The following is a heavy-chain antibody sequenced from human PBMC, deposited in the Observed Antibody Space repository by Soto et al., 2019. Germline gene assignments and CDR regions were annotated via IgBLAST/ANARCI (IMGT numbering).Heavy chain of an antibody. Sequence: EVQLLESGGGLVQPGGSLRLSCAASGFTFSTYVMSWVRQAPGQGLEWVSAITGGADDTYNADSVRGRFTIARDNSKTTLYLQMNSLRAEDTAVYYCAKGSSNSRPYYFDYWSQGTLVTVSS. D-gene: IGHD2-2*01. CDR3: AKGSSNSRPYYFDY. J-gene: IGHJ4*02. V-gene: IGHV3-23*01. CDR2: ITGGADDT. CDR1: GFTFSTYV.